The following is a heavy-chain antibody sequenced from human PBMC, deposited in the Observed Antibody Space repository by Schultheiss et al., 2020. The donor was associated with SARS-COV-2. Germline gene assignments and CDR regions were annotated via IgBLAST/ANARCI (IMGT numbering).Heavy chain of an antibody. V-gene: IGHV4-38-2*01. Sequence: SQTLSLTCPVSGSSISSGYYWGWIRQPPGKGLEWSGSIYHSGSTYYNPSLKSRATISVDTSKNQISLKLSSVTAADTAVYYCAMTLGRPPVTSLDYWGQGTLVTVSS. CDR1: GSSISSGYY. D-gene: IGHD4-17*01. CDR2: IYHSGST. J-gene: IGHJ4*02. CDR3: AMTLGRPPVTSLDY.